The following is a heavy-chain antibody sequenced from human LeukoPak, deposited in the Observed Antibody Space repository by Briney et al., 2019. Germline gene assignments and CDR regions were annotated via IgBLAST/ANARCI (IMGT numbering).Heavy chain of an antibody. CDR3: ARFAVLRFLEWLPVLRGMDV. J-gene: IGHJ6*02. D-gene: IGHD3-3*01. V-gene: IGHV1-8*01. CDR1: GYTFTIYD. CDR2: MNPNSGNT. Sequence: ASVKVSFKASGYTFTIYDINWVRQAPGQGREWMGWMNPNSGNTGYAQKFQGRVTMTRNTSISTAYMELSSLRSEDTAVYYCARFAVLRFLEWLPVLRGMDVWGQGTTVTVSS.